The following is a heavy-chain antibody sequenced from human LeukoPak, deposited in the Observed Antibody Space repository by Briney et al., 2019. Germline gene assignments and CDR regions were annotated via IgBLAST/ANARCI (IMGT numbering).Heavy chain of an antibody. CDR3: ARGRGARSSRWYNWFDP. D-gene: IGHD6-13*01. Sequence: SETLSLTCAVYGGSFSAYYWSWIRQPPGKGLEWIGEINHSGSTNYNPCLKSRVTISIDQSKYQFSLEMSSVTAADTAVYYCARGRGARSSRWYNWFDPWGQGTLVTVSS. J-gene: IGHJ5*02. CDR1: GGSFSAYY. CDR2: INHSGST. V-gene: IGHV4-34*01.